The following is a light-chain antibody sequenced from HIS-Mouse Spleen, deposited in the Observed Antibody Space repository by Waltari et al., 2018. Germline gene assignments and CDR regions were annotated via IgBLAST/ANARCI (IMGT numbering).Light chain of an antibody. CDR2: EVS. CDR1: SSDVGGYNY. J-gene: IGLJ3*02. V-gene: IGLV2-14*01. CDR3: SSYTSSSTWV. Sequence: QSALTQPASVSGSPGQSITISCPGTSSDVGGYNYVSWYQQHPGKAPKLMIYEVSNRPSGVSNRFSGSKSGNTVSLTISGLQAEDEADYYCSSYTSSSTWVFGGGTKLTVL.